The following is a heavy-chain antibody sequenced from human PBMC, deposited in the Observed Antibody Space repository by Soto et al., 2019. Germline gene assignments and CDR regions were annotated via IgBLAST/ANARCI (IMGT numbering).Heavy chain of an antibody. CDR2: VYYSGST. D-gene: IGHD3-10*01. V-gene: IGHV4-59*01. J-gene: IGHJ3*01. Sequence: QVELQESGPGLVKPSETLSLTCRVSGGSLKNYYWNWIRQSPEKGLEWIGGVYYSGSTFYNPSLKSRVTISLDTSTIEISLRLNSVNSADTALYYFATADQSGSGRNTPFDAFDVWGQGTMVTVSS. CDR1: GGSLKNYY. CDR3: ATADQSGSGRNTPFDAFDV.